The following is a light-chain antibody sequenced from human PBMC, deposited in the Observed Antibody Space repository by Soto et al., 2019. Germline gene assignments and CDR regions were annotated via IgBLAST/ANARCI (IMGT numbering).Light chain of an antibody. CDR2: EGT. Sequence: QSALTQPASVSGSPGQWISVSCTGTSSDVGKYKFVSWYQQHPGKAPKLLIYEGTKRPSGVSNRFSGSKSGNTASLTISGLQAEDEADYYCCSHAGGGTLVFGGGTQLTVL. CDR1: SSDVGKYKF. V-gene: IGLV2-23*01. CDR3: CSHAGGGTLV. J-gene: IGLJ3*02.